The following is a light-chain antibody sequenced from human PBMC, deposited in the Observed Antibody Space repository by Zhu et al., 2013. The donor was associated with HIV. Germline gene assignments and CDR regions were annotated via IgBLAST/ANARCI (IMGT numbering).Light chain of an antibody. J-gene: IGLJ3*02. CDR3: NSWDSSGNYQM. CDR2: GKD. V-gene: IGLV3-19*02. Sequence: SYVLTQPPSVSVAPGKTATLTCGGPNIGSEALHWYQQKPGQAPLRVIYGKDKRASGIPDRFSGSSSGNTASLTITGAQAEDEADYYCNSWDSSGNYQMFGGGTKLTVL. CDR1: NIGSEA.